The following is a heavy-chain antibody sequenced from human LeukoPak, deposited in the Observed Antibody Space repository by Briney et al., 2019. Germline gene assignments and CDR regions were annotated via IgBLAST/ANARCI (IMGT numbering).Heavy chain of an antibody. CDR3: AKEESSNWRPFDY. V-gene: IGHV4-39*07. J-gene: IGHJ4*02. D-gene: IGHD6-13*01. CDR1: GGSISTSSYY. Sequence: PSETLSLTCTVSGGSISTSSYYWGWIRQPPGKGLEWIGNIYYSGSTYYNPSLKSRVTMSADTSKNQFSLKLSSLTAADTAVYYCAKEESSNWRPFDYWGQGTLVTVSS. CDR2: IYYSGST.